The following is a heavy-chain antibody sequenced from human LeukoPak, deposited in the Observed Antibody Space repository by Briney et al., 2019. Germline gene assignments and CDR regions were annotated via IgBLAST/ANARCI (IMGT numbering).Heavy chain of an antibody. D-gene: IGHD4-17*01. V-gene: IGHV3-23*01. J-gene: IGHJ4*02. CDR3: VKDDTVTTSFDY. CDR2: ISADGDRT. Sequence: GGTLRLSCAVSGFTFSNYAMSWVRQAPGKGLNWVSSISADGDRTYSADSVKGRFSISRDNSKNTLSLQLNSLRVEDTAVYYCVKDDTVTTSFDYWGQGTLITVPS. CDR1: GFTFSNYA.